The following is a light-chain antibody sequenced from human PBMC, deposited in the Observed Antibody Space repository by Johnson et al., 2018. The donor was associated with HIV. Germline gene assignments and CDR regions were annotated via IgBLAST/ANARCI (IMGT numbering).Light chain of an antibody. CDR3: GTWDGGLSTYV. J-gene: IGLJ1*01. CDR2: YHN. CDR1: SSNIGNNY. Sequence: QSLSTQPPPVSAAPGPQATISCSASSSNIGNNYVSWYQQLPGTAPKLLIYYHNTRPPGVPDRLSGPYSPASPTLSITCLQPGDEANYYCGTWDGGLSTYVFGTGTEVTVL. V-gene: IGLV1-51*01.